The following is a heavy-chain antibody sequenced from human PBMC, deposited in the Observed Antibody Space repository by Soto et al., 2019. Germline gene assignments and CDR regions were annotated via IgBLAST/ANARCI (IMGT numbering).Heavy chain of an antibody. CDR2: ISSSSSTI. D-gene: IGHD2-15*01. CDR1: GFTFSSYS. V-gene: IGHV3-48*02. J-gene: IGHJ3*02. Sequence: EVQLVESGGGLVQPGGSLRLSCAASGFTFSSYSMNWVRQAPGKGLEWVSYISSSSSTIYYADSVKGRFTISRDNANNSLYLEMNSLRDEDSAVYYCARAHTATVVAYGNGAFDIWGQGTMVTVSS. CDR3: ARAHTATVVAYGNGAFDI.